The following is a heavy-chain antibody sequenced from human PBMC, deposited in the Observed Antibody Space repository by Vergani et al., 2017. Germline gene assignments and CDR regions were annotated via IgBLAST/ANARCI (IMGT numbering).Heavy chain of an antibody. J-gene: IGHJ4*02. V-gene: IGHV3-21*04. CDR2: ISSSSSYI. CDR3: AKASSSVRSGAFDY. CDR1: GFTFISYS. D-gene: IGHD6-6*01. Sequence: EVQLVESGGGLVKPGGSLRLSCAASGFTFISYSMNWVRQAPGKGLEWVSSISSSSSYIYYADSVKGRFTISIDNAKNSLYLQMNSLRAEDTAVYYCAKASSSVRSGAFDYWGQGTLVTVSS.